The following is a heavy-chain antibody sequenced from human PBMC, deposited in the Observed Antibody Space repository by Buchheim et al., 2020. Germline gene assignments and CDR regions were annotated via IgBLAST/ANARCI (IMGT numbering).Heavy chain of an antibody. V-gene: IGHV1-46*01. CDR1: GYTFSTSS. D-gene: IGHD3-22*01. CDR3: ARDYYKVPEF. CDR2: INPSGGRP. J-gene: IGHJ4*02. Sequence: QVQLVQSGPELKKPGASVKVSCKASGYTFSTSSMHWVRQAPGQGLEWMGIINPSGGRPTYAQTFQGRVTLTTDTSPNTVSMELSSLTSEDTAFYYCARDYYKVPEFWGQGTL.